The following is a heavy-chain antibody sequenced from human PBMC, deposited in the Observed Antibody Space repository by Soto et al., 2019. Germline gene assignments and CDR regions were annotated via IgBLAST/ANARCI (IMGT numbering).Heavy chain of an antibody. CDR2: INHSGST. J-gene: IGHJ6*02. D-gene: IGHD3-9*01. Sequence: SETLSLTCAVYGGSFIGYYWSWMRQPPGKGLEWIGEINHSGSTNYNPSLKSRVTISVDTSKNQFSLKLSSVTAADTAVYYCARGAGNYDILTGYYWSYYYYGMDVWGQGTTVTVSS. CDR3: ARGAGNYDILTGYYWSYYYYGMDV. V-gene: IGHV4-34*01. CDR1: GGSFIGYY.